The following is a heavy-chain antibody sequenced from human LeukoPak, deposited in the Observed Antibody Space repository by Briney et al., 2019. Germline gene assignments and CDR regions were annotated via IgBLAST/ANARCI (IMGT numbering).Heavy chain of an antibody. CDR1: GGTFSSYA. CDR3: ARDGLRWLTVVVTAGIRTYFDY. Sequence: SVNVSCKASGGTFSSYAISWVRQAPGQGLEWMGRIIPILGIANYAQKFQGRVTITADKSTSTAYMELSSLRSEDTAVYYCARDGLRWLTVVVTAGIRTYFDYWGQGTLVTVSS. J-gene: IGHJ4*02. D-gene: IGHD2-21*02. V-gene: IGHV1-69*04. CDR2: IIPILGIA.